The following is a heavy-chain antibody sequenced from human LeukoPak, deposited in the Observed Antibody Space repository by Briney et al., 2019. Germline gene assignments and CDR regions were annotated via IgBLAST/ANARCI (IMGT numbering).Heavy chain of an antibody. J-gene: IGHJ4*02. CDR2: ISGSGGST. V-gene: IGHV3-23*01. Sequence: GGSLRLSYAASGFTFSSYAMSWVRQAPGKGLEWVSAISGSGGSTYYADSVKGRFTISRDNSKNTLYLQMNSLRAEDTAVYYCAKDVKAAPSPPFFDYWGQGTLVTVFS. CDR1: GFTFSSYA. CDR3: AKDVKAAPSPPFFDY.